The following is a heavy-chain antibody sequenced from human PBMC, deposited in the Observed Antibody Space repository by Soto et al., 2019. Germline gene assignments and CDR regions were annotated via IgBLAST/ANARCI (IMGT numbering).Heavy chain of an antibody. V-gene: IGHV3-23*01. CDR1: GFTFSSYA. Sequence: GGSLRLSGAASGFTFSSYAISWVRQAPWKGLEWVSAISGSGGSTYYADSVKGRFTISRDNSKNTLYLKMNSLRAEDTAVYYCAKDRNGWLRFGGPFSDYLGQGTLVAVFS. D-gene: IGHD5-12*01. CDR3: AKDRNGWLRFGGPFSDY. J-gene: IGHJ4*02. CDR2: ISGSGGST.